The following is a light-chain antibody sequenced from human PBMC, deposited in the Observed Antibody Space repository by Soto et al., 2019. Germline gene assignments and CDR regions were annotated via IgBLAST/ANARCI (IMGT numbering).Light chain of an antibody. CDR1: QSVRSY. CDR2: DTS. J-gene: IGKJ4*01. CDR3: HQHNNRPLLT. Sequence: EIVLTQSPATLSLSPGERATLSCRASQSVRSYLAWYQQKPGQAPRVLIYDTSNRATGIPARFSGSGSGTEFTLTTISLEPEDFAVYYCHQHNNRPLLTFGGGTRVEIK. V-gene: IGKV3-11*01.